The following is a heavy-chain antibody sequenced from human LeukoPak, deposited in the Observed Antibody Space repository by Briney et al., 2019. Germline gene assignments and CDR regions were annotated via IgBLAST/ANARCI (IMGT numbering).Heavy chain of an antibody. V-gene: IGHV3-7*03. Sequence: PGGSLRLSCAASGFPFKNYWMSWVRQAPGKGLEWVATINQDASVKDYVDSVKGRFTISRDNTKNSLYLQMNSLRPGGTAVYYCARALYYYGSGSYENWGQGTLVTVSS. J-gene: IGHJ4*02. D-gene: IGHD3-10*01. CDR3: ARALYYYGSGSYEN. CDR1: GFPFKNYW. CDR2: INQDASVK.